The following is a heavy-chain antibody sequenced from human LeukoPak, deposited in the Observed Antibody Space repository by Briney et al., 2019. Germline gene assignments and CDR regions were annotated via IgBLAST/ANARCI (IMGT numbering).Heavy chain of an antibody. CDR1: GYTFTGYY. D-gene: IGHD3-9*01. Sequence: ASVKVSCKASGYTFTGYYMHWVRQAPGQGLEWMGWINPNSGGTNYAQKFQGRVTMTRDTSISTAYMELSRLRSDDTAVNYCARDRPLADYDILTGYRSGDWFDPWGQGTLVTVSS. CDR2: INPNSGGT. CDR3: ARDRPLADYDILTGYRSGDWFDP. J-gene: IGHJ5*02. V-gene: IGHV1-2*02.